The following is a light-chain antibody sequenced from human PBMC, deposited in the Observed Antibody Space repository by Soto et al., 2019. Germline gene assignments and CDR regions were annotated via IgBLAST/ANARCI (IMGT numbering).Light chain of an antibody. Sequence: EIVLTQSPGTLSLSSGERATLSCRASQSVSSSFLAWYQQRPGQAPRLLIYGASSRATGIPDRFSGGGSGTDFTLTISRLEPEDFAVYYCQQYGSSPLTFGQGTKVDIK. CDR2: GAS. CDR1: QSVSSSF. V-gene: IGKV3-20*01. J-gene: IGKJ1*01. CDR3: QQYGSSPLT.